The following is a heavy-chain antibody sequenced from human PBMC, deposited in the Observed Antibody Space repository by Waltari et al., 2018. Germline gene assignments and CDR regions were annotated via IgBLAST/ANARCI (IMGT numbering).Heavy chain of an antibody. CDR2: IYHNGNS. V-gene: IGHV4-30-2*01. CDR3: ARAATSVTYFAD. D-gene: IGHD4-17*01. Sequence: QLLLQESGSGLVKPSQTLSLTCAVSGDFIVSGVYSWNWIRQPPGKGLEWIGYIYHNGNSYYNPSLKSRVTISLDRSKNQFSLRVTSVTAADTAVYYCARAATSVTYFADWGQGAQVTVSS. J-gene: IGHJ4*02. CDR1: GDFIVSGVYS.